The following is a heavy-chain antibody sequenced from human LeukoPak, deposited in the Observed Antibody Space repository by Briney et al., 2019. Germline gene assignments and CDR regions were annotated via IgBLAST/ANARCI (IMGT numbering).Heavy chain of an antibody. Sequence: ASVKVSCKASGYTFTGYYMHWVRQAPGQGLEWMGWINPNSGGTNYAQKFQGRVTMTRDTSISAAYMELSRLRSDDTAVYYCARRGYCSSTSCYDYWGQGTLVTVSS. J-gene: IGHJ4*02. CDR2: INPNSGGT. V-gene: IGHV1-2*02. CDR1: GYTFTGYY. CDR3: ARRGYCSSTSCYDY. D-gene: IGHD2-2*01.